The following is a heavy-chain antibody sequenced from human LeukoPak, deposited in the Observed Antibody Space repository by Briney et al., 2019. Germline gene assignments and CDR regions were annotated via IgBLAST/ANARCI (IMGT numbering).Heavy chain of an antibody. CDR2: IDPSDSYT. CDR3: ARRQALNRPYSGYDSRSAFDI. D-gene: IGHD5-12*01. CDR1: GYSFTSYW. Sequence: GESLRISCKGSGYSFTSYWISWVRQMPGKGLGWMGRIDPSDSYTNYSPSFQGHVTISADKSISTAYLQWSSLKASDTAMYYCARRQALNRPYSGYDSRSAFDIWGQGTMVTVSS. V-gene: IGHV5-10-1*01. J-gene: IGHJ3*02.